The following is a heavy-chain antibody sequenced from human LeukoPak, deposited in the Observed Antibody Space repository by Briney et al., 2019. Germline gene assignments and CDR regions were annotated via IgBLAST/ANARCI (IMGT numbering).Heavy chain of an antibody. CDR2: IRSKANNYAT. D-gene: IGHD6-19*01. V-gene: IGHV3-73*01. Sequence: PGGSLKLSCAASGFTFSSSAVHWVRQASGMGLEWVANIRSKANNYATVYAASVKGRFTVFRDDSKNTAYLQMNSLETQDTAVYYCTRAESSGWPHFDYWGQGTLATVSS. CDR1: GFTFSSSA. J-gene: IGHJ4*02. CDR3: TRAESSGWPHFDY.